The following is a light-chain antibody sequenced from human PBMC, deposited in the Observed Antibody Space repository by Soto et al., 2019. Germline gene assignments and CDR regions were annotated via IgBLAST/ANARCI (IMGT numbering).Light chain of an antibody. CDR2: DAS. J-gene: IGKJ4*01. Sequence: EIVLTQSPATLSLSPGEGATLSCRASQSVNSYLAWYQQKPGQAPRLLIYDASNRATGIAARFSGSGSGTDFTLTISSLEPEDFAVYYCQHRRNWPLTFGGGTKVDIK. V-gene: IGKV3-11*01. CDR3: QHRRNWPLT. CDR1: QSVNSY.